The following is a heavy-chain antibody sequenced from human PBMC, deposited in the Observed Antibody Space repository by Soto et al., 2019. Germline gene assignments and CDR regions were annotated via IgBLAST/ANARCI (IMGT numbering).Heavy chain of an antibody. J-gene: IGHJ3*02. D-gene: IGHD1-1*01. CDR1: GYSFTSYW. CDR2: IGPSDSYT. V-gene: IGHV5-10-1*01. CDR3: ATHVWSDAVLRYDAFDI. Sequence: GESLKISCKGSGYSFTSYWISWVRQMPGKGLEWMGRIGPSDSYTNYSPSFQGHVTISADKSISTAYLQWSSLKASDTAMYYCATHVWSDAVLRYDAFDIWGQGTMVTVS.